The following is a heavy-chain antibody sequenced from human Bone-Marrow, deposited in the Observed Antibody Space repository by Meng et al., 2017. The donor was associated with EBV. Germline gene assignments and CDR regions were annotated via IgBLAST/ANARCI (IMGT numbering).Heavy chain of an antibody. CDR1: GGSVSSGYYY. CDR2: IYYSGST. CDR3: ARILGGPGSPSDY. Sequence: QVQLQESGPGLVKPSETLSRTCTGSGGSVSSGYYYWSWIRQPPGKGLEWIGYIYYSGSTNYNPSLKSRVTISMDTSKNQFSLKLTSVTAADTAVYFCARILGGPGSPSDYWGQGTLCTVSS. D-gene: IGHD3-16*01. V-gene: IGHV4-61*01. J-gene: IGHJ4*02.